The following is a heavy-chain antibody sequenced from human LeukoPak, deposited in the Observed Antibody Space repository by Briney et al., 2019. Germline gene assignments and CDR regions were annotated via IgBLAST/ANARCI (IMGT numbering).Heavy chain of an antibody. CDR1: GGTFSSYA. Sequence: PLASVKVSCKASGGTFSSYAISWVRQAPGQGLEWMGGIIPIFGTANYAQKFQGRVTITADKSTSTAYMELSSLRSEDTAVYYCARAVTAILSAFDIWGQGTMVTVSS. D-gene: IGHD2-21*02. CDR3: ARAVTAILSAFDI. V-gene: IGHV1-69*06. CDR2: IIPIFGTA. J-gene: IGHJ3*02.